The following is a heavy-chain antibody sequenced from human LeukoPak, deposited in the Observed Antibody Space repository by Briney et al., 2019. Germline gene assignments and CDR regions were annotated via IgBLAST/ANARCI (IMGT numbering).Heavy chain of an antibody. CDR1: GFTFSSYW. D-gene: IGHD2-2*02. Sequence: GGSLRLSCAASGFTFSSYWMSWVRQAPGKGLEWVAHIKQDGSEKYYVDSVKGRFTISRDNAKNSLYLQMNSLRAEDTAVYYCARAIGYLYDAFDIWGQGTMVTVSS. CDR2: IKQDGSEK. CDR3: ARAIGYLYDAFDI. V-gene: IGHV3-7*01. J-gene: IGHJ3*02.